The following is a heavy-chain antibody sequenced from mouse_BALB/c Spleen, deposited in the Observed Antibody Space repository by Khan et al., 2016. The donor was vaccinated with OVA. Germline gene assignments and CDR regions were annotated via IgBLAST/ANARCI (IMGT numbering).Heavy chain of an antibody. J-gene: IGHJ2*01. CDR3: ARRGLRWDFDY. CDR2: INPSTGYT. Sequence: QVQLQQSGAELAKPGASVKMSCEASGYTFINYWILWVKQRPGQGLEWIGYINPSTGYTEYNQNFKDKATLTADKSSSTAYMQLSSLTSEDSAVNYCARRGLRWDFDYWGQGTTLTVSS. CDR1: GYTFINYW. V-gene: IGHV1-7*01. D-gene: IGHD1-1*01.